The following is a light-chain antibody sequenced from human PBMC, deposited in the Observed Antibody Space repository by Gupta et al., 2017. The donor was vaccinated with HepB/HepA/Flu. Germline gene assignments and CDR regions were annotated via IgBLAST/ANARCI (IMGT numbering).Light chain of an antibody. CDR1: QSISSW. V-gene: IGKV1-5*03. Sequence: DIQMTQSPSTLSASIGDRVTITCRASQSISSWLAWYQQKPGKAPNLLIYKASSLESGVPSRFSGSRSGTEFTLTISSLQPDDSATYYCQQYKSDSRTFGQGTKVEIK. J-gene: IGKJ1*01. CDR2: KAS. CDR3: QQYKSDSRT.